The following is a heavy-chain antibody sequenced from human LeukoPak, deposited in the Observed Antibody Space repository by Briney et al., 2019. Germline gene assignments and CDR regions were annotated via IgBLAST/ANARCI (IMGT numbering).Heavy chain of an antibody. D-gene: IGHD3-22*01. CDR1: GYTFTGYY. V-gene: IGHV1-2*02. CDR2: INPNSGGT. CDR3: ARNRQWLAKYYFDY. Sequence: ASVKVSCKASGYTFTGYYMHWVRQAPGQGLEWMGWINPNSGGTNYAQKLQGRVTMTTDTSTSTAYMELRSLRSDDTAVYYCARNRQWLAKYYFDYWGQGTLVTVSS. J-gene: IGHJ4*02.